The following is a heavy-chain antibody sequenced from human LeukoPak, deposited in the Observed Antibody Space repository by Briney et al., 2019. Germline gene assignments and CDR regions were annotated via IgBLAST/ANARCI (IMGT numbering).Heavy chain of an antibody. J-gene: IGHJ5*02. CDR3: TRDELGYCSGGHCPGGFDP. CDR1: GGSISSSSYY. CDR2: IYYSGST. V-gene: IGHV4-39*07. D-gene: IGHD2-15*01. Sequence: SETLSLTCTVSGGSISSSSYYWGWIRQPPGKGLEWIGSIYYSGSTYYNPSLKSRVTISVDTSKNQFSLKLSSVTAADTAVYYCTRDELGYCSGGHCPGGFDPWGQGTLVTVSS.